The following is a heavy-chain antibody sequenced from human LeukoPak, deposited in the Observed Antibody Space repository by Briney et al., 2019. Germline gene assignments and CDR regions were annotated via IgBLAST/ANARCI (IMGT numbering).Heavy chain of an antibody. CDR1: GGTFSSYA. CDR2: IIPIFGTA. V-gene: IGHV1-69*13. CDR3: ATDSAYYYYGMDV. Sequence: GASVKVSCKASGGTFSSYAISWVRQAPGQGLEWMGGIIPIFGTANYAQKFQGRVTITADESTSTAYMELSSLRSEDTAVYYCATDSAYYYYGMDVWGQGTTVTVSS. J-gene: IGHJ6*02.